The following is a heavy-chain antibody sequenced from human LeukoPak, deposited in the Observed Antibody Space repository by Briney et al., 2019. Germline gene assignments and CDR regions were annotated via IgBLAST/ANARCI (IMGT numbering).Heavy chain of an antibody. V-gene: IGHV4-4*07. CDR1: GGSISSNY. CDR2: IYTTGST. Sequence: SETLSLTCTVSGGSISSNYWSWIRQPAGKGLEWIGRIYTTGSTNYNPSLKSRVTISVDKSKNQFSLKLSSVTAADTAVYYCARDTGYCSTTSCYEFDYWVQGTLVTVSS. D-gene: IGHD2-2*01. CDR3: ARDTGYCSTTSCYEFDY. J-gene: IGHJ4*02.